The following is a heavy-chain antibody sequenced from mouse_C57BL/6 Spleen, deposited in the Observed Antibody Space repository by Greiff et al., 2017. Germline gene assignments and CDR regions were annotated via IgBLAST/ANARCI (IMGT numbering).Heavy chain of an antibody. Sequence: EVQLVESGPGLVKPSQSLSLTCSVTGYSITSGYYWNWIRQFPGNKLEWMGYISYDGSNNYNPSLKNRISITRDTSKNQFFLKLNSVTTEDTATYYCAREGYYYGSSYLYFDVWGTGTTVTVSS. CDR3: AREGYYYGSSYLYFDV. CDR2: ISYDGSN. CDR1: GYSITSGYY. J-gene: IGHJ1*03. V-gene: IGHV3-6*01. D-gene: IGHD1-1*01.